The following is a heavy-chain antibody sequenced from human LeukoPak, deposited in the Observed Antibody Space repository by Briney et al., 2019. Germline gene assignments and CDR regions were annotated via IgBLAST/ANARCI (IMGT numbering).Heavy chain of an antibody. V-gene: IGHV4-34*01. CDR1: GGSFSGYY. CDR3: ARGSSLSSSWTSGIDY. D-gene: IGHD6-13*01. J-gene: IGHJ4*02. CDR2: INHSGST. Sequence: SETLSLTCAVYGGSFSGYYWSWIRQPPGKGLEWIGEINHSGSTIYNPSLKSRVTISVDTSKNQFSLKLSSVTAADTAVYYCARGSSLSSSWTSGIDYWGQGTLVTVSS.